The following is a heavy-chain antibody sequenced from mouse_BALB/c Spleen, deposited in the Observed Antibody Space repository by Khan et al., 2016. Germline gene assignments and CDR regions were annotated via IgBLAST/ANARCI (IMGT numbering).Heavy chain of an antibody. J-gene: IGHJ3*01. CDR3: ARNGNRYDRTWFAY. D-gene: IGHD2-14*01. Sequence: EVQLQESGPGLVKPSQSLSLTCTVTGYSITSDYAWNWIRQFPGNKLEWMGYISYSGSTSYNPSLKSRISITRDTSKNQFFLQLNSVTTEDTATYYGARNGNRYDRTWFAYWGQGTLVTVSA. CDR2: ISYSGST. CDR1: GYSITSDYA. V-gene: IGHV3-2*02.